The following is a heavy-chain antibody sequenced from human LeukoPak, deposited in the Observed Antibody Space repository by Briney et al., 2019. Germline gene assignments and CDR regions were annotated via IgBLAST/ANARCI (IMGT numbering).Heavy chain of an antibody. V-gene: IGHV3-7*04. Sequence: GGSLRLSCAASGFTFSSFWMSWVRQAPGNWLEWLAHIKEDGSVQSYVASIKGRFTISRDNAKNSVYLQMTSLRAEDTAVYYCARVVTWFDPWGQGSLSPSRQ. CDR3: ARVVTWFDP. J-gene: IGHJ5*02. CDR1: GFTFSSFW. CDR2: IKEDGSVQ.